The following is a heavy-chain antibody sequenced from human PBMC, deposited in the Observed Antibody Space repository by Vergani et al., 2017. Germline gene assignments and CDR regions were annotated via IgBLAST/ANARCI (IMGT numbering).Heavy chain of an antibody. CDR3: ARETGNSGWYDPQIFDY. V-gene: IGHV3-72*01. Sequence: EVQLVESGGGLVQPGGSLRLSCAASGFTFSDHYMDWVRQAPGKGLEWVGRTRNKANSYTTEYAASVKGRFTISRDDSKNSLYLQMNSLRAEDTAVYYCARETGNSGWYDPQIFDYWGQGTLVTVSS. J-gene: IGHJ4*02. D-gene: IGHD6-19*01. CDR1: GFTFSDHY. CDR2: TRNKANSYTT.